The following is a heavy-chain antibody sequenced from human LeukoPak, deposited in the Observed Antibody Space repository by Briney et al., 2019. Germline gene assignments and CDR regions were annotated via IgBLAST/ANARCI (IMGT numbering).Heavy chain of an antibody. V-gene: IGHV5-51*01. Sequence: PGESLKISCKGSGYSFTSYWIGWVRQMPGKGLELMGIIYPGDSDTRYSPSFQGQVTISADKSIGTAYLQWSSLKASDTAMYYCARHGSHGPYSSGYYYWGQGTLVTVSS. CDR3: ARHGSHGPYSSGYYY. J-gene: IGHJ4*02. CDR2: IYPGDSDT. CDR1: GYSFTSYW. D-gene: IGHD3-22*01.